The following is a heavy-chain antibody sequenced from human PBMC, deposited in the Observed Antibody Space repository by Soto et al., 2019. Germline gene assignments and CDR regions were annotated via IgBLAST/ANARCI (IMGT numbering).Heavy chain of an antibody. V-gene: IGHV1-69*13. CDR2: IIPLFGTA. CDR3: ARQFDYETSGYYYAY. Sequence: ASVKVSCKAAGGTFNKYAIDWLRQFPGQGLEWMGGIIPLFGTANYAQKFQGRVTITADEATSTAYMELRSLRSEDTAVYYCARQFDYETSGYYYAYWGQGTLVTVSS. D-gene: IGHD3-22*01. J-gene: IGHJ4*02. CDR1: GGTFNKYA.